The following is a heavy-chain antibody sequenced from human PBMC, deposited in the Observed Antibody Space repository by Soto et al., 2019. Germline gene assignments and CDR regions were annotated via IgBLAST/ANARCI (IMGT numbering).Heavy chain of an antibody. CDR3: TKAHLTTINSPEDYVWASYRPWFDY. J-gene: IGHJ4*02. CDR1: GFTFSSYA. V-gene: IGHV3-23*01. CDR2: ISGSGGST. Sequence: GGSLRLSCAASGFTFSSYAMSWVRQAPGKGLEWVSAISGSGGSTYYADSVKGRFTISRDNSKNTLYLQMNSLRAEDTAVYYCTKAHLTTINSPEDYVWASYRPWFDYWGQGTLVTVSS. D-gene: IGHD3-16*02.